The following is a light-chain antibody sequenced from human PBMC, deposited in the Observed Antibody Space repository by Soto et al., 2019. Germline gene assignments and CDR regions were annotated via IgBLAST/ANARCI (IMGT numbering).Light chain of an antibody. CDR2: EVS. Sequence: QSVLTQLPSASGSPGQSVTISCTGTSSDDGGYNYVSWYQQHPGKAPKLMIYEVSKRPSGVPDRFSGSKSGNTASLTVSGLQAEDEADYYCSSYAGSNNFWVFGGGTKLTVL. J-gene: IGLJ3*02. CDR3: SSYAGSNNFWV. CDR1: SSDDGGYNY. V-gene: IGLV2-8*01.